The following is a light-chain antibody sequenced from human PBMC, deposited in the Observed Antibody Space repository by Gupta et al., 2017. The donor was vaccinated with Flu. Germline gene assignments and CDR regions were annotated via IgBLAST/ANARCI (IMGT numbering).Light chain of an antibody. J-gene: IGLJ2*01. CDR2: EVS. Sequence: QSALTQPAPVSGSPGQSITISCTGTSSDVGGYNYVSWYQQHPGKAPKLMIYEVSNRPSGVSNRFSGSKSGNTASLTISGLQAEDEADYYCSSYTSSGTLVFGGGTKLTVL. CDR3: SSYTSSGTLV. V-gene: IGLV2-14*01. CDR1: SSDVGGYNY.